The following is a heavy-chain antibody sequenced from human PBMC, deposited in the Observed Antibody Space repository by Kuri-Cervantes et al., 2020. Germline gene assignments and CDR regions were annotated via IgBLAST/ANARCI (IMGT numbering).Heavy chain of an antibody. CDR3: AKFILGAFDI. D-gene: IGHD3-16*02. V-gene: IGHV3-11*01. Sequence: GESLKISCAASGFTFSDYYMSWIRQAPGKGLEWVSYISSSGSTIYYADSVKGRFTIYRDNSKNTLYLQMNSLGAEDTALYYSAKFILGAFDIWGQGTVVTVSS. J-gene: IGHJ3*02. CDR2: ISSSGSTI. CDR1: GFTFSDYY.